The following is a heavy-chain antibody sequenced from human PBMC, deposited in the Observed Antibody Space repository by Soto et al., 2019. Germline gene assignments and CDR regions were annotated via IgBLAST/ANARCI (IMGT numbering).Heavy chain of an antibody. CDR3: AREMNSSGWSIHDAFDI. CDR1: GFTFSSYW. J-gene: IGHJ3*02. Sequence: PGGSLRLSCAASGFTFSSYWMSWVRQAPGKGLEWVANIKQDGSEKYYVDSVKGRFTISRDNSKNTLYLQMNSLRAEDTAVYYCAREMNSSGWSIHDAFDIWGQGTMVTVSS. CDR2: IKQDGSEK. V-gene: IGHV3-7*01. D-gene: IGHD6-19*01.